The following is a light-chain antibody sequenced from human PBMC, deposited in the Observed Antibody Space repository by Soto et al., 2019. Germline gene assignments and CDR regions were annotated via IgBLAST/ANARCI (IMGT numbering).Light chain of an antibody. Sequence: QSVLTQPPSVSGAPGQRVTISCIGATSDVHWYQHLPGAAPKLLIYDNKNRPSGVPDRFSGSRSGTSASLAITGLQAEDEADYYCQSFDSSLSALYVFGIGTKVTVL. CDR3: QSFDSSLSALYV. V-gene: IGLV1-40*01. J-gene: IGLJ1*01. CDR2: DNK. CDR1: GATSD.